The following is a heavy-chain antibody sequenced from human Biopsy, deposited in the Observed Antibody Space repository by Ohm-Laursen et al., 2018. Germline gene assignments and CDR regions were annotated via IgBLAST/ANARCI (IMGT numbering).Heavy chain of an antibody. CDR2: IYDRGSTA. CDR1: GDSVSSGSFY. V-gene: IGHV4-61*01. Sequence: GTLSLTCTVSGDSVSSGSFYWTWIRQPPGQGLEYIGYIYDRGSTANYNPSLESRVTMSVDMPKNQFSLKLSSVTAADTAIYYCARRMRSSGCTYFDSGGQRTLVRLL. J-gene: IGHJ4*02. D-gene: IGHD6-19*01. CDR3: ARRMRSSGCTYFDS.